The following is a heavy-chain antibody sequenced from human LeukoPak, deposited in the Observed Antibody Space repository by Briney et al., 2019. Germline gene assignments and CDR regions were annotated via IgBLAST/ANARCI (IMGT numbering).Heavy chain of an antibody. CDR2: INHSGST. CDR3: ARTRKKGYCSSTSCYGPPPESFDP. J-gene: IGHJ5*02. CDR1: GVTFSDYY. Sequence: SETLSLTCAVYGVTFSDYYWSWIRQPPGKGLEWIGDINHSGSTNYNPSPKSRVTISVDTSKNQFSLKLSSVTAADTAVYYCARTRKKGYCSSTSCYGPPPESFDPWGQGTLVTVSS. D-gene: IGHD2-2*01. V-gene: IGHV4-34*01.